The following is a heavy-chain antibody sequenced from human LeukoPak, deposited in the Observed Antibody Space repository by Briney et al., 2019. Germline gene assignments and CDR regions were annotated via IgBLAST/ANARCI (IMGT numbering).Heavy chain of an antibody. D-gene: IGHD5-24*01. V-gene: IGHV4-34*01. CDR2: INHSGRT. J-gene: IGHJ1*01. CDR3: ARASRATRYFQH. Sequence: SETLSLTCAVYGGSFSGYYWSWIRQPPGKGLEWIGEINHSGRTNYNPSLKSRVTISVDKSQNQLSLKLGSVIAADTAVYYCARASRATRYFQHWGQGTLVTVSS. CDR1: GGSFSGYY.